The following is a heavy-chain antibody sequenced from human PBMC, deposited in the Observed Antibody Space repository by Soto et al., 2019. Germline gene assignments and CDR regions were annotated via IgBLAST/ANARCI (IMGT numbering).Heavy chain of an antibody. CDR3: ARAYGGNPALFDP. CDR2: IYTGGST. Sequence: GGSLRLSCAASGFTVSRDYMSWVRQAPGKGPEWVSVIYTGGSTYYADSVKGRFTFSRDNSKNTLYLQMNSLRAEDTAVYYCARAYGGNPALFDPWGQGTLVTVSS. V-gene: IGHV3-53*01. CDR1: GFTVSRDY. D-gene: IGHD4-17*01. J-gene: IGHJ5*02.